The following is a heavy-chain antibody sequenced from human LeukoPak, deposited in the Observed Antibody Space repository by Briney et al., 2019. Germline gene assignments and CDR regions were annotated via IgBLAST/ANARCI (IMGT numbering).Heavy chain of an antibody. J-gene: IGHJ4*02. Sequence: GGSLRLSCAASGFSFRDAGMSWVRQAPGKGLEWVGRIRREADGGTTDYAAPVKGRFTISRDNSKNTLYLQMNSLRAEDTAVYYCAKDWTMVRGVIIGDITGTPCLDYWGQGTLVTVSS. D-gene: IGHD3-10*01. CDR1: GFSFRDAG. CDR3: AKDWTMVRGVIIGDITGTPCLDY. V-gene: IGHV3-15*01. CDR2: IRREADGGTT.